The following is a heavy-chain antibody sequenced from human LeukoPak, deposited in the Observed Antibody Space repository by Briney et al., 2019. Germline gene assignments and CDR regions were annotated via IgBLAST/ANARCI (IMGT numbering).Heavy chain of an antibody. CDR1: GYSFTSYW. Sequence: GESLKISCKGSGYSFTSYWIGWVRQMPGKGLEWMGTIYPGDSETRYSPSFQGQVTISADKSISTAYLQWSSLKASDIAMYYCARANYEGPHGMDIWGQGTTVTVSS. CDR2: IYPGDSET. J-gene: IGHJ6*02. CDR3: ARANYEGPHGMDI. V-gene: IGHV5-51*01. D-gene: IGHD3-3*01.